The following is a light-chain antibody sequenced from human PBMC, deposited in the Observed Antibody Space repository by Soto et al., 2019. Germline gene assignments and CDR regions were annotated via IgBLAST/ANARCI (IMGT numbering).Light chain of an antibody. CDR2: WAS. CDR1: RSILYSSNNKNQ. J-gene: IGKJ2*01. Sequence: DIVMTQSPDSLAVSLGERATINCKSSRSILYSSNNKNQLAWYQQKPGQPPILLFYWASTRESGVPDRFSGSESGTDFTLTISSLQAEDVAVYYCQQYNSPPYTFGQGTKLEI. CDR3: QQYNSPPYT. V-gene: IGKV4-1*01.